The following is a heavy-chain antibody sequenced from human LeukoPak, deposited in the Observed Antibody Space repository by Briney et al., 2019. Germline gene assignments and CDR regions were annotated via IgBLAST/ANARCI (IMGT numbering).Heavy chain of an antibody. CDR1: GDTLSSND. CDR3: AKDRKYSSSWYLDY. Sequence: GGSLRLSCAASGDTLSSNDMSWVRQAPGKGLEGVSFFYSGGTTYYADSVKGRFTISRDNSKNTLYLQMNSLRAEDTAVYYCAKDRKYSSSWYLDYWGQGTLVTVSS. D-gene: IGHD6-13*01. CDR2: FYSGGTT. J-gene: IGHJ4*02. V-gene: IGHV3-53*01.